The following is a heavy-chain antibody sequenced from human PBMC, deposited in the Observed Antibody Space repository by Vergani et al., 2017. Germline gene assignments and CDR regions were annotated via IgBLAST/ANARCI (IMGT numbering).Heavy chain of an antibody. J-gene: IGHJ4*02. Sequence: EVQLVESGGGLVQPGGSLRLSCAASGFTFSNAWMSWVRQAPGKGLECVGRIKSKTDGGTTDYAAPVKGRFTISRDDSKNTLYLQMNSLKTEDTAVYYCTTDTIYDILTGYFSFDYWGQGTLVTVSS. CDR1: GFTFSNAW. D-gene: IGHD3-9*01. CDR2: IKSKTDGGTT. V-gene: IGHV3-15*01. CDR3: TTDTIYDILTGYFSFDY.